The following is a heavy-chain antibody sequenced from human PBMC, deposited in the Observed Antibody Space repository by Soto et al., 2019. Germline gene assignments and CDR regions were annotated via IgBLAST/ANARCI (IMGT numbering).Heavy chain of an antibody. J-gene: IGHJ6*02. CDR3: ASGAGGGTVVSTTDYYYSAMDV. V-gene: IGHV1-3*01. CDR1: GYSFNTYA. Sequence: QVQLVQSGAAVKKPGASVRVSCKASGYSFNTYAIHWVRQAPRQRLEWMGWINAGNGNTMFSQKFQGRVTIATDTSAGMFYMELSSLRSEDTAVYYCASGAGGGTVVSTTDYYYSAMDVWGQGTTVTVSS. CDR2: INAGNGNT. D-gene: IGHD3-22*01.